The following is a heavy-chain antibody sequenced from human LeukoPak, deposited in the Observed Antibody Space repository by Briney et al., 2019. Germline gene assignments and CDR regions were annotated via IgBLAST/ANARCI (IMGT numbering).Heavy chain of an antibody. CDR2: TYYSSKWYK. CDR3: ARGWLQSGFDY. CDR1: GDTVSTDSAG. Sequence: KASQTLSLTCAISGDTVSTDSAGWNWIRQSPSRGLEWLGRTYYSSKWYKDYAPSVKSRITINPDTSKHQFSLQLNSVTPEDTAAYYCARGWLQSGFDYWGQGTLITVSS. D-gene: IGHD5-24*01. J-gene: IGHJ4*02. V-gene: IGHV6-1*01.